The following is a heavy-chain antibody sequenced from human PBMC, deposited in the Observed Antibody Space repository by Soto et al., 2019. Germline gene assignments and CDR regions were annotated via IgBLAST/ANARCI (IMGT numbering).Heavy chain of an antibody. Sequence: QVQLVESGGGVVQPGRSLRLSCAASGFTFSDYAMHWVRQPPGKGLEWVAAIPYDGSNKYYADSVKGRFTISRDYSKNTLYLQMNSLRAEDTAVYYCAKRVGGDGWAPGYWGQGTLVTVPS. CDR2: IPYDGSNK. CDR3: AKRVGGDGWAPGY. CDR1: GFTFSDYA. D-gene: IGHD3-10*01. J-gene: IGHJ4*02. V-gene: IGHV3-30*18.